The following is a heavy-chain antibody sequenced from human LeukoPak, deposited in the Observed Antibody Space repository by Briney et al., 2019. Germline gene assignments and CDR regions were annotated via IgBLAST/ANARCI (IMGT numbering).Heavy chain of an antibody. CDR1: GYTLTELS. CDR3: ATFPSSWTTNFDY. V-gene: IGHV1-24*01. Sequence: ASVRVSSRVSGYTLTELSMHWGRQAPGKGLEWRGGFDPEDGETIYAQKFQGRVTMTEDTSTDTAYMELSSLRSENTAVYSCATFPSSWTTNFDYWGQGTLVTVSS. CDR2: FDPEDGET. J-gene: IGHJ4*02. D-gene: IGHD6-13*01.